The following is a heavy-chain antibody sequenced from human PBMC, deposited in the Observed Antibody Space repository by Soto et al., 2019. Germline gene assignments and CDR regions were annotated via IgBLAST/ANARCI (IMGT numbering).Heavy chain of an antibody. Sequence: QVQLVQSGTEVKKPGASVNVSCKAFGYTFTSYGFSWVRQVPGQGLEWLGWISAFNGDTQYAQTMKGRLTVTTDTSTTTVDMELRSLTPAEPAVYYCAREAGWQRMVPYDWGQGALVTVS. D-gene: IGHD6-25*01. CDR3: AREAGWQRMVPYD. V-gene: IGHV1-18*04. CDR2: ISAFNGDT. J-gene: IGHJ4*02. CDR1: GYTFTSYG.